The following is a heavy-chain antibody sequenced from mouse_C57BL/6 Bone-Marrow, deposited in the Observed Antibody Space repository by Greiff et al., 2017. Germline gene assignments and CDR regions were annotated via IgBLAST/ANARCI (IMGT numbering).Heavy chain of an antibody. Sequence: VQLQQSGAELVRPGASVKLSCTASGYNIKDDYMHWVKQRPEQGLEWIGWIDPENGDTEYASKFQGKATITADTSSNTAYLQLSSLTSEDTAVYYCTTWSSGYGAMDYWGQGTSVTVSS. J-gene: IGHJ4*01. CDR2: IDPENGDT. D-gene: IGHD3-2*02. V-gene: IGHV14-4*01. CDR3: TTWSSGYGAMDY. CDR1: GYNIKDDY.